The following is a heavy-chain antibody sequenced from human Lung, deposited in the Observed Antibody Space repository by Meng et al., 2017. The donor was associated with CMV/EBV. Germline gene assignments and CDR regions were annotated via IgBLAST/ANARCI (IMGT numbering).Heavy chain of an antibody. J-gene: IGHJ4*02. CDR1: GFTFSSYS. CDR3: ARDLRNPPTSFGGVRTHVRYFDS. CDR2: ISSNSSYR. V-gene: IGHV3-21*01. Sequence: ESXKISXAASGFTFSSYSMNWVRQAPGKGLEWVSSISSNSSYRYYADSVKGRFTVSRGNAKNSLYLQMNSLRAEDTAVYYCARDLRNPPTSFGGVRTHVRYFDSWGQGXLVTVSS. D-gene: IGHD3-3*01.